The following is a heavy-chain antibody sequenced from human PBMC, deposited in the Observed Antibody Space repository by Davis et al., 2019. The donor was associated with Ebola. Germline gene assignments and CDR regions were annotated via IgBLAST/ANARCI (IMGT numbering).Heavy chain of an antibody. D-gene: IGHD5-12*01. CDR3: AKVYIVATIDY. CDR1: GFTFSSYG. CDR2: IWYDGSNK. V-gene: IGHV3-33*06. J-gene: IGHJ4*02. Sequence: GEFLKISCAASGFTFSSYGMHWVRQAPGKGLEWVAVIWYDGSNKYYADSVKGRFTISRDISKNTLYLQMNSLRAEDTAVYYCAKVYIVATIDYWGQGTLVTVSS.